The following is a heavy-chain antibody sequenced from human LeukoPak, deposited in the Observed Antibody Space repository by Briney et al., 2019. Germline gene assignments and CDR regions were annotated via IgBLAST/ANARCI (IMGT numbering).Heavy chain of an antibody. CDR3: AKDRGYDYSYGLDV. CDR1: GXSFSSYA. J-gene: IGHJ6*02. D-gene: IGHD5-12*01. CDR2: ISGSGDYT. Sequence: PGGSLRLSCAASGXSFSSYAMSWVRQAPGKGLEWVSLISGSGDYTQYADSVKGRFALSRDSSKNTLYLQMNSLRAEDTAVYYCAKDRGYDYSYGLDVWGQGTTVTVSS. V-gene: IGHV3-23*01.